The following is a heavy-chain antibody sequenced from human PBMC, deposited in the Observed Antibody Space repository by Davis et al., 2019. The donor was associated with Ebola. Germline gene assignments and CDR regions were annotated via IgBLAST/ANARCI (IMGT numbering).Heavy chain of an antibody. Sequence: ASVKVSCKVSGYTLTELSMHWVRQAPGKGLEWMGGFDPEDGETIYAQKFQGRVTMTEDTSTDTAYMELSSLRSEDTAVYYCATGWATIFGVARLPIHGMDVWGQGTTVTVSS. CDR3: ATGWATIFGVARLPIHGMDV. CDR2: FDPEDGET. V-gene: IGHV1-24*01. D-gene: IGHD3-3*01. CDR1: GYTLTELS. J-gene: IGHJ6*02.